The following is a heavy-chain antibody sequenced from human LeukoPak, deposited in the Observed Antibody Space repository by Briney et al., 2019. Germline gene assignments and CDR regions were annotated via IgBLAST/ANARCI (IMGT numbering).Heavy chain of an antibody. V-gene: IGHV3-23*01. J-gene: IGHJ4*02. CDR1: GFTSSRYA. CDR3: ARGNSGHCSGATCYALDY. CDR2: ISDDFGT. D-gene: IGHD2-2*01. Sequence: PGGSLRLSCAASGFTSSRYAVSYLGQAPGKGLEWVAAISDDFGTYHADSVKGRFTISRDNSRNTLYLQMTSLRAEDTAVYYCARGNSGHCSGATCYALDYWGQGTLVTVSS.